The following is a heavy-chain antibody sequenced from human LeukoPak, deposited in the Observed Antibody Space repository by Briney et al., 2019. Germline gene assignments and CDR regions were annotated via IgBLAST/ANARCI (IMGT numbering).Heavy chain of an antibody. J-gene: IGHJ6*02. CDR2: ISSSGSSM. Sequence: GESLKISCAASGFTFSSYEMNWVRQAPGKGLEWGSHISSSGSSMSYADSVKGRFTISRDNAKNSLYLQMNSLRAEDTAVYYCASAKPWAAGGMYYYYGMDVWGQGTTVTVCS. D-gene: IGHD3-16*01. CDR1: GFTFSSYE. CDR3: ASAKPWAAGGMYYYYGMDV. V-gene: IGHV3-48*03.